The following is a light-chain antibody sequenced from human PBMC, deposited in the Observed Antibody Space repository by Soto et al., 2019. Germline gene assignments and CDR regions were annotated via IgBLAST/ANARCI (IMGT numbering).Light chain of an antibody. CDR1: QSVSSK. J-gene: IGKJ5*01. CDR3: QQCGSSST. V-gene: IGKV3-15*01. CDR2: DTS. Sequence: EMVMTQSPATLSVSPGERATLSCRASQSVSSKLAWYQQKPGQAPRLLIYDTSTRATGIPARFSGSGSGTEFTLTISSLQSEDFAVYYCQQCGSSSTFGQGTRLEIK.